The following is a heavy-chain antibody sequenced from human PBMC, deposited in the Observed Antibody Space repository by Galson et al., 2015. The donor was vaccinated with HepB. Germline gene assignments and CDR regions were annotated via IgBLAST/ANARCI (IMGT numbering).Heavy chain of an antibody. CDR2: ISSSGSTM. J-gene: IGHJ4*02. D-gene: IGHD1-1*01. CDR1: GFTFSYYS. CDR3: ARENDDYFDY. Sequence: SLRLSCAASGFTFSYYSMNWVRQAPGKGLEWVSYISSSGSTMYYADSVKGRFTIPRDNAKNSLYLRMNSLIAEDTAVYFCARENDDYFDYWGQGTLVTVSS. V-gene: IGHV3-48*01.